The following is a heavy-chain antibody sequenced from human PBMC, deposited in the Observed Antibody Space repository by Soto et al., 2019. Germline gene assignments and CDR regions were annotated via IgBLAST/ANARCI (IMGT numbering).Heavy chain of an antibody. J-gene: IGHJ4*02. CDR3: ARHMFRGSPYGAARPFDY. Sequence: PSETLSLTCTVSGGSISSSSYYWGWIRQPPGKGLEWIGSIYYSGSTYYNPSLKSRVTISVDTSKNQFSLKLSSVTAADTAVYYCARHMFRGSPYGAARPFDYWGQGTLVTVSS. CDR2: IYYSGST. V-gene: IGHV4-39*01. D-gene: IGHD3-10*01. CDR1: GGSISSSSYY.